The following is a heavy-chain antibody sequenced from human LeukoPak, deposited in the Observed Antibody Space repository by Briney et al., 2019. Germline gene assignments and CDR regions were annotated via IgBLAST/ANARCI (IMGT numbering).Heavy chain of an antibody. CDR1: GGSFSGYY. CDR2: INHSGST. CDR3: ARVGHYYYMDV. V-gene: IGHV4-34*01. Sequence: SETLSLTCAVYGGSFSGYYWSWIRQPPGKGLEWIGEINHSGSTNYNPSLKSRVTISVDTSKNQFSLKLSSVTAADTAVYYCARVGHYYYMDVWGKGTTVTISS. J-gene: IGHJ6*03.